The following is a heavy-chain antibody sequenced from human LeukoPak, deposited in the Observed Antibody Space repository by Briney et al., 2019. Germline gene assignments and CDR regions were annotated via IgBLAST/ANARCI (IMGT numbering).Heavy chain of an antibody. CDR2: INQDGSKK. Sequence: GGSLRLSCTASGFSFSGYWMTWVRQTPGKGLEWVANINQDGSKKSYVDSVRGRFTISRDSAKNSLYLQMNSLRAEDTAVYYCARDYSYGFLNWGQGTLVTVSS. CDR1: GFSFSGYW. D-gene: IGHD5-18*01. J-gene: IGHJ4*02. CDR3: ARDYSYGFLN. V-gene: IGHV3-7*01.